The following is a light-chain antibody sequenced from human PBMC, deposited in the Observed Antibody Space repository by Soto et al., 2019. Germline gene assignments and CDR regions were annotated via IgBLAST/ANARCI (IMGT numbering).Light chain of an antibody. CDR2: AAS. CDR3: QQGNSFPVT. CDR1: QGISNW. J-gene: IGKJ5*01. Sequence: DIQMTQSPSSVSASVGDRVTLTCRASQGISNWLAWYQQKPGKAPKLLIYAASSLQSGVPSRFSGSGSGTDFTLTISSLQPEDFATYSCQQGNSFPVTFGQGTRLEIK. V-gene: IGKV1-12*01.